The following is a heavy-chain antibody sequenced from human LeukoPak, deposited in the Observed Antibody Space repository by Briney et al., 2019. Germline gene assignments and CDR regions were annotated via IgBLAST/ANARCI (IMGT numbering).Heavy chain of an antibody. CDR3: PRDQHSDY. CDR2: ISYDGSNK. Sequence: PGGSLRLSCAASGYTFSSYAMHWVRQAPGKGLEWVAVISYDGSNKYYADSVKGRFTISRDNSKNTLYLQMNSLRAEDTAVYYCPRDQHSDYWGQGTLVTVSS. J-gene: IGHJ4*02. CDR1: GYTFSSYA. V-gene: IGHV3-30-3*01. D-gene: IGHD6-13*01.